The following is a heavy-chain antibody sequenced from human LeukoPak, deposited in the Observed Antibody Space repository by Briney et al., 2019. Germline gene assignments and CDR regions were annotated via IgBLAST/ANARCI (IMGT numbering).Heavy chain of an antibody. V-gene: IGHV3-23*01. CDR1: GFTFSSYA. CDR3: ARDDYGETFDY. Sequence: GGSLRLSCPASGFTFSSYAMSWVRQAPGKGLEWVSTISGRGGSTYYADSVKGRFTISRDNSKNTLYLQMNSLRAEDTAVYYCARDDYGETFDYWGQGTLVTVSS. CDR2: ISGRGGST. J-gene: IGHJ4*02. D-gene: IGHD4-17*01.